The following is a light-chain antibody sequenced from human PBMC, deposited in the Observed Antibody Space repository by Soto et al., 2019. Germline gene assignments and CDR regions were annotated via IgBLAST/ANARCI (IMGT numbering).Light chain of an antibody. J-gene: IGLJ2*01. Sequence: QSVLAQPPSASGTPGQRVTISCSGSSSNIGSNYVYWYQQLPGTAPKLLIYRNNQRPSGVPDRFSGSKSATSASLAISGLRSEDEADYYCAAWDDRLSVVVFGAGAKVTVL. CDR2: RNN. CDR1: SSNIGSNY. CDR3: AAWDDRLSVVV. V-gene: IGLV1-47*01.